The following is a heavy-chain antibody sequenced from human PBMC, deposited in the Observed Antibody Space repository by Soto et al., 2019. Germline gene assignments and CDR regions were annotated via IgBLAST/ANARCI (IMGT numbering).Heavy chain of an antibody. J-gene: IGHJ6*01. V-gene: IGHV4-61*08. CDR2: IYYSGST. D-gene: IGHD6-13*01. CDR1: GGSISSGGYS. Sequence: SETLSLTCAVSGGSISSGGYSWSWIRQPPGKGLEWIGYIYYSGSTNYNPSLKSRVTISVDTSKNQFSLKLSSVTAADTAVYYCARVSLSSSWYDYYYYYGMDVSGQGTSVTVSS. CDR3: ARVSLSSSWYDYYYYYGMDV.